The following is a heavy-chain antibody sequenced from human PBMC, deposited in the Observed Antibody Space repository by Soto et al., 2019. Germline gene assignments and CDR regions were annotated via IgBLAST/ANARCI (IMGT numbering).Heavy chain of an antibody. J-gene: IGHJ5*02. Sequence: SGPTLVNPTQTLTLTCIFSGFSLRTSGVGVGWIRQPPGKALEWLGFIYWNDDKRYSPSLKSRLTITKDTSKNQVVLTMTNMEPVDTATYYCAKSGSSGWYGWFDPWGQGTLVTVSS. D-gene: IGHD6-19*01. CDR2: IYWNDDK. V-gene: IGHV2-5*01. CDR3: AKSGSSGWYGWFDP. CDR1: GFSLRTSGVG.